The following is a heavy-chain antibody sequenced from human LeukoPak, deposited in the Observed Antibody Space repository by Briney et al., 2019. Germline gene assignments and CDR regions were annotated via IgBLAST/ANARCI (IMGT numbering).Heavy chain of an antibody. CDR1: GGSVSSGSYY. V-gene: IGHV4-61*01. D-gene: IGHD3-3*01. CDR3: ARGPYFGSGYYPAY. J-gene: IGHJ4*02. CDR2: IYYSGST. Sequence: SATLSLTCTVSGGSVSSGSYYWSWIRQPPGKGLEWIGYIYYSGSTNYNPSLKSRVTISVDTSKNQFSLKLSSVTAADTAVYYCARGPYFGSGYYPAYWGQGTLVTVSS.